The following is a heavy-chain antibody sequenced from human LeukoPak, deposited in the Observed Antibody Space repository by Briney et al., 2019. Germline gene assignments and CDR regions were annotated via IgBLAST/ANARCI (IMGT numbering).Heavy chain of an antibody. CDR3: AKDSLCDFWSGYYTGIESGYYYGMDV. CDR2: ISGDGGST. CDR1: GFTFDDYA. V-gene: IGHV3-43*02. D-gene: IGHD3-3*01. Sequence: GGSLRLSCAASGFTFDDYAMHWVRQAPGKGLEWVSLISGDGGSTYYADSVKGRFTISRDNSKNSLYLQMNSLRTEDTALYYCAKDSLCDFWSGYYTGIESGYYYGMDVWGQGTTVTVSS. J-gene: IGHJ6*02.